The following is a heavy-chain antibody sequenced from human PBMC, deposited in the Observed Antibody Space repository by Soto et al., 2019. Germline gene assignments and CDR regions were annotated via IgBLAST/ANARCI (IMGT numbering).Heavy chain of an antibody. CDR1: GASISNYY. CDR2: IHYNGNT. J-gene: IGHJ4*02. CDR3: ASLPCQRSSESCTSCCDFGQ. D-gene: IGHD2-2*01. Sequence: SETLSLTCTVSGASISNYYWIWVRQPPGKGLDWIAYIHYNGNTNYNPCLTSRVTMSLDTSKNQFSLKLLSVTAADTAVYYCASLPCQRSSESCTSCCDFGQWGQGTLVTVSS. V-gene: IGHV4-59*01.